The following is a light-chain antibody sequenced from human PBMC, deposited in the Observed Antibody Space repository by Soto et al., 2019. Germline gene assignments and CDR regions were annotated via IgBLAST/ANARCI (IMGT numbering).Light chain of an antibody. Sequence: QPASVSGSPGHSIAISCTGTSRDVGGYNYVSWHQQHPGKAPKVLISVVSNRPSGVSNRFSGSKSGNTASLTISGLQAEEEADYYCSSYRSGGTFVFGSGTKVTVL. CDR3: SSYRSGGTFV. J-gene: IGLJ1*01. V-gene: IGLV2-14*01. CDR2: VVS. CDR1: SRDVGGYNY.